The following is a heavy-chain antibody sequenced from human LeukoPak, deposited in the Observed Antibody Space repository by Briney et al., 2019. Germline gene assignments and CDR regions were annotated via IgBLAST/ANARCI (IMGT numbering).Heavy chain of an antibody. CDR3: ARGGSTCDP. Sequence: SETLSLTCTVSGGTIGRYYWSWIRQPPGKGLEWIGYVSYSGSTNYNPSLKSRVTISVDTSKNQFSLKLSSVTAADTAVYCCARGGSTCDPWGQGTLVAVSS. CDR1: GGTIGRYY. V-gene: IGHV4-59*01. J-gene: IGHJ5*02. CDR2: VSYSGST. D-gene: IGHD6-13*01.